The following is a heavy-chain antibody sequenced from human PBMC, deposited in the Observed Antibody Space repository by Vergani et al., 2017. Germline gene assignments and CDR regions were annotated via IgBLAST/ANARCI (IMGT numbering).Heavy chain of an antibody. CDR2: VSASAAST. D-gene: IGHD2-2*01. V-gene: IGHV3-23*01. J-gene: IGHJ5*02. Sequence: EVQLLESGGGLVQPGGSLRLSCAASGFTFSNYAMSWVRQAPGKGLEWVSTVSASAASTFYADSVKGRFTISRDNSMNTLYLQMNSLTAEDAAVYYCARDLWGVSSTSEERYNWFDPWGQGTLVTVSS. CDR3: ARDLWGVSSTSEERYNWFDP. CDR1: GFTFSNYA.